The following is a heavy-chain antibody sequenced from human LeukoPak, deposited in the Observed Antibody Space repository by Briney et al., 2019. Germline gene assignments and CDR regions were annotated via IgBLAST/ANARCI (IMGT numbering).Heavy chain of an antibody. Sequence: GGSLRLSCAASGFSFRSYSINWVRQAPGKGLEWVSAISASGVSKYYADSVKGRFTISRDNAKNSLYLQMNSLKAEDTALYYCAKDIGPLTYHYDTSGYSGAFDYWGQGTLVTVSS. V-gene: IGHV3-23*01. CDR1: GFSFRSYS. J-gene: IGHJ4*02. CDR3: AKDIGPLTYHYDTSGYSGAFDY. D-gene: IGHD3-22*01. CDR2: ISASGVSK.